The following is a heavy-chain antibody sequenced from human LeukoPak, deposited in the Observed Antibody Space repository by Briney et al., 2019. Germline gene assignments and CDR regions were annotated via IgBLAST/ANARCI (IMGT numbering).Heavy chain of an antibody. CDR2: IDPSDSYT. CDR1: GYSFTSYW. CDR3: ARLYCSGGSCYSRYYGMDV. J-gene: IGHJ6*04. D-gene: IGHD2-15*01. Sequence: AGESLRISCKGSGYSFTSYWTSWVRQMPGKGLEWMGRIDPSDSYTNYSPSFQGHVTISADKSISTAYLQWSSLKASDTAMYYCARLYCSGGSCYSRYYGMDVWGKGTTVTVSS. V-gene: IGHV5-10-1*01.